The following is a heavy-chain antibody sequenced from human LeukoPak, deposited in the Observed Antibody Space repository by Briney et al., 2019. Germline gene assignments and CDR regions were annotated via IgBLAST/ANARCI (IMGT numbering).Heavy chain of an antibody. CDR2: IKQDRSEK. Sequence: GGSLRLSCAASGFTFSSYSMNWVRQAPGKGLELVANIKQDRSEKYYVDSVKGRFTISRDNAKNSLYLQMNSLGAEDTAVYYCAELGITMIGGVWGKGTTVTISS. D-gene: IGHD3-10*02. J-gene: IGHJ6*04. CDR1: GFTFSSYS. V-gene: IGHV3-7*01. CDR3: AELGITMIGGV.